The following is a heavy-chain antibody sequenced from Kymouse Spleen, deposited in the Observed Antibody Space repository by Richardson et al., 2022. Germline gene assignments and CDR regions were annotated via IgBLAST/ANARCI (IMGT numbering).Heavy chain of an antibody. CDR3: AKASDIAVAGHFDY. Sequence: EVQLVESGGGLVQPGRSLRLSCAASGFTFDDYAMHWVRQAPGKGLEWVSGISWNSGSIGYADSVKGRFTISRDNAKNSLYLQMNSLRAEDTALYYCAKASDIAVAGHFDYWGQGTLVTVSS. J-gene: IGHJ4*02. D-gene: IGHD6-19*01. CDR1: GFTFDDYA. CDR2: ISWNSGSI. V-gene: IGHV3-9*01.